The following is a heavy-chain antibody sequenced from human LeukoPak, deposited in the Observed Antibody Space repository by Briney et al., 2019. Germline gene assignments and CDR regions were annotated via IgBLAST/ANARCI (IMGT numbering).Heavy chain of an antibody. D-gene: IGHD1-26*01. Sequence: GGSLRLFCAASGFTFSSYDMHGARQAPGKGLEGVAVIWYDGSNKYYADSVKGRFTISRDNSKNTLYLQVNSLRAEGTAVYYCARDRIVGATGAFDIWGQGTMVTVSS. CDR2: IWYDGSNK. CDR1: GFTFSSYD. V-gene: IGHV3-33*01. J-gene: IGHJ3*02. CDR3: ARDRIVGATGAFDI.